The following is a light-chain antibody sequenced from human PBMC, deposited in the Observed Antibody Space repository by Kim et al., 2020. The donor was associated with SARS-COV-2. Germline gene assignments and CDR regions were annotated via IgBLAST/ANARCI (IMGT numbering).Light chain of an antibody. CDR2: DAS. V-gene: IGKV3-11*01. J-gene: IGKJ1*01. Sequence: SAGERATLSCRASQSVSSYLAWYQQKPGQAPRLLIYDASNRATGIPARFSGSGSGTDFTLTISSLEPEDFAVYYCQQRSNRPERTFGQGTKVEIK. CDR3: QQRSNRPERT. CDR1: QSVSSY.